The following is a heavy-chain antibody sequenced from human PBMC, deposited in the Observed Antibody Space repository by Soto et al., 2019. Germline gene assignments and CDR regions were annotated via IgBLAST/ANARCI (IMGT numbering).Heavy chain of an antibody. CDR2: IYYSGRT. D-gene: IGHD2-21*02. J-gene: IGHJ4*02. CDR1: VEPIISSSYY. Sequence: SETLSLTCIVSVEPIISSSYYWGWIRQPPGNGLEWIGSIYYSGRTYYNPSFRSRVTISIDTLKNQFSLKLSSVTATDTAVYYCARQRTTVVTQAYFDHWGQGALVTVSS. V-gene: IGHV4-39*01. CDR3: ARQRTTVVTQAYFDH.